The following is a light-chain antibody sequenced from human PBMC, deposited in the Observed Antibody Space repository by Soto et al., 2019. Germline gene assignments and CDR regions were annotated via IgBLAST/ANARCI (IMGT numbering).Light chain of an antibody. Sequence: QPVLTQPPSASASLGASVKLTCTLSSGHSTYIIAWHQQQPGKAPRYLMKLEGSGSYNKGSGVPDRFSGSSSGADRYLTISNLQSEDEADYYCETWDSNIPVIFGGGTKVTVL. CDR1: SGHSTYI. V-gene: IGLV4-60*03. J-gene: IGLJ2*01. CDR2: LEGSGSY. CDR3: ETWDSNIPVI.